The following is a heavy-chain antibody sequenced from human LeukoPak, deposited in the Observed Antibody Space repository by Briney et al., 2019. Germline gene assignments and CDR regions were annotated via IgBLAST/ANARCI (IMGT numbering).Heavy chain of an antibody. CDR1: GFTFSTYA. Sequence: GGSLRLSCAASGFTFSTYAIHWGRQAPGKGLEWVAVISYDGSNKYYADSVKGRFTISRDNSKNRLYLQMNSLRAEDTALYYCAKDFYNSGWYGDAFDIWGHGTMVTVSS. CDR2: ISYDGSNK. J-gene: IGHJ3*02. D-gene: IGHD6-19*01. CDR3: AKDFYNSGWYGDAFDI. V-gene: IGHV3-30*04.